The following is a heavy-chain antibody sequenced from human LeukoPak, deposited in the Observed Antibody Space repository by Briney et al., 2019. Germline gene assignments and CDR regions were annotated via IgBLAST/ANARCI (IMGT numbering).Heavy chain of an antibody. Sequence: GGSLRLSCAASGFTFSSYWMHWVRQAPGKGLVWVSRVNPQGSDTSYTDSVKGRFTISRDNAKDSLHLQMDNLRAEDTAVYYCARARWSSTGWFLGYWGQGTLVAVSA. D-gene: IGHD6-19*01. CDR3: ARARWSSTGWFLGY. V-gene: IGHV3-74*01. CDR1: GFTFSSYW. J-gene: IGHJ4*02. CDR2: VNPQGSDT.